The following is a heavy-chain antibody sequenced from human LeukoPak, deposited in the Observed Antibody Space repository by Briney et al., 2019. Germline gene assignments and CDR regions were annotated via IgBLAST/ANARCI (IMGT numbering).Heavy chain of an antibody. Sequence: GASVKVSCKASGYTFTGYYMHWVRQAPGQGLEWMGWINPNSGGTNYAQKFQGRVTMTRDTSISTAYMELSRLRSEDTAVYYCARNRGLVGATRAGFDYWGQGTLVTVSS. J-gene: IGHJ4*02. CDR1: GYTFTGYY. CDR2: INPNSGGT. D-gene: IGHD1-26*01. V-gene: IGHV1-2*02. CDR3: ARNRGLVGATRAGFDY.